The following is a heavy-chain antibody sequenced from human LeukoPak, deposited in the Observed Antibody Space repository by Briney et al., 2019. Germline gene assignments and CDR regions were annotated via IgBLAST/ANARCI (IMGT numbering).Heavy chain of an antibody. CDR2: IWSDGTNQ. Sequence: GGSLRLSCAASGFTFSHYGMHWVRQAPGKGLEWVSVIWSDGTNQFYADSVKGRFTISRDDSQKTVFLQMSSLRGEDTAIYYCARGAQRGFDYWGQGTLVTVSS. J-gene: IGHJ4*02. CDR3: ARGAQRGFDY. CDR1: GFTFSHYG. V-gene: IGHV3-33*01.